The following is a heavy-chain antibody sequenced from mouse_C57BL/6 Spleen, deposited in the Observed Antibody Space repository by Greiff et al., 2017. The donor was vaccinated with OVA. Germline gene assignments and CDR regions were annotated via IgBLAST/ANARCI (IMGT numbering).Heavy chain of an antibody. V-gene: IGHV2-5*01. D-gene: IGHD4-1*01. CDR3: AKMRANWDGGDYYAMDY. Sequence: VKVVESGPGLVQPSQSLSITCTVSGFSLTSYGVHWVRQSPGKGLEWLGVIWRGGSTDYNAAFMSRLSITKDNSKSQVFFKMNSLQADDTAIYYCAKMRANWDGGDYYAMDYWGQGPSVTVSS. J-gene: IGHJ4*01. CDR1: GFSLTSYG. CDR2: IWRGGST.